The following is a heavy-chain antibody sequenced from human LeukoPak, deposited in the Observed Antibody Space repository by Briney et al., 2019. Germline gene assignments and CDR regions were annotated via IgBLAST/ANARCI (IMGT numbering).Heavy chain of an antibody. CDR2: IYYSGST. CDR1: GGSIRSYY. J-gene: IGHJ4*02. V-gene: IGHV4-59*01. D-gene: IGHD6-19*01. Sequence: SETLSLTRTVSGGSIRSYYWSWIRQPPGKGLEWIGYIYYSGSTNYNPSLKSRVTISVDKSRKQSSLNVSSVTAADTAGYYCARVLPYSSGWGVDYWGQGKLVTVSS. CDR3: ARVLPYSSGWGVDY.